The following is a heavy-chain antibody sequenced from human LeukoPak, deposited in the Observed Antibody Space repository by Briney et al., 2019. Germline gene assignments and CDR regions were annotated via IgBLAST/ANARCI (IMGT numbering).Heavy chain of an antibody. CDR2: ISYDGSNK. CDR3: ARAHFDWLLDY. J-gene: IGHJ4*02. V-gene: IGHV3-30*04. D-gene: IGHD3-9*01. CDR1: GFTFSSYA. Sequence: GGSLRLSCAASGFTFSSYAMHWVRQAPGKGLEWVAVISYDGSNKYYADSVKGRSTISRDNSKNALYLQMNSLRAEDTAVYYCARAHFDWLLDYWGQGTLVTVSS.